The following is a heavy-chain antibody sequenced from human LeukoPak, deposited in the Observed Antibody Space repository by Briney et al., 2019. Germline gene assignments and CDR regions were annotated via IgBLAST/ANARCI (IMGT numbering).Heavy chain of an antibody. CDR1: GGSISSYY. Sequence: PSETLSLTCTVSGGSISSYYWSWIRQPPGKGLEWMGHIYYSGSTNYNPSLKSRVTISVDTSKNQFSLKLSSVTAEDTAVYYCARASYSGSHTKFDYWGQGTLVTVSS. V-gene: IGHV4-59*01. CDR3: ARASYSGSHTKFDY. J-gene: IGHJ4*02. D-gene: IGHD1-26*01. CDR2: IYYSGST.